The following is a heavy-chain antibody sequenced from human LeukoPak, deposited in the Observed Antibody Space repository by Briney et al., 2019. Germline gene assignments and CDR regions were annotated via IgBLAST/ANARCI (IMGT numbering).Heavy chain of an antibody. CDR2: IIPIFGTA. CDR3: ARGSGVLRTPTAAGEYYFDY. V-gene: IGHV1-69*05. Sequence: SVEVSCKASGGTFSSYAISWVRQAPGQGLEWMGGIIPIFGTANYAQKFQGRVTITTDESTSTAYMELSSLRSEDTAVYYCARGSGVLRTPTAAGEYYFDYWGQGTLVTVSS. J-gene: IGHJ4*02. CDR1: GGTFSSYA. D-gene: IGHD6-13*01.